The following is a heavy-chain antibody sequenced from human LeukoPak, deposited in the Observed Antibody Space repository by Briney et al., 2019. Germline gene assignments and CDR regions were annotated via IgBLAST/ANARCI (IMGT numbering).Heavy chain of an antibody. V-gene: IGHV3-11*01. D-gene: IGHD5-18*01. Sequence: GGALRLSCAASGVTFSDYYMSWLRQAPGKGVEGGSYISSSRSAIYYADSLKRRSTLSTHNAKNSLYLPMSTLTLQDTPVYYCARDPRALTALVHYFHYGGQGTLVTLS. CDR2: ISSSRSAI. CDR3: ARDPRALTALVHYFHY. CDR1: GVTFSDYY. J-gene: IGHJ4*02.